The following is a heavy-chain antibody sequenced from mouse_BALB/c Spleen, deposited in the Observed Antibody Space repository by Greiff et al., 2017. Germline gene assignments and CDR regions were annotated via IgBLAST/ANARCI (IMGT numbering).Heavy chain of an antibody. CDR1: GFSLTGYG. J-gene: IGHJ4*01. Sequence: QAQLKESGPGLVAPSQSLSITCTVSGFSLTGYGVNWVRQPPGKGLEWLGMIWGDGSTDYNSALKSRLSISKDNSKSQVFLKMNSLQTDDTARYYCASRLLGYAMDDWGQGTSVTVSS. V-gene: IGHV2-6-7*01. CDR3: ASRLLGYAMDD. D-gene: IGHD2-3*01. CDR2: IWGDGST.